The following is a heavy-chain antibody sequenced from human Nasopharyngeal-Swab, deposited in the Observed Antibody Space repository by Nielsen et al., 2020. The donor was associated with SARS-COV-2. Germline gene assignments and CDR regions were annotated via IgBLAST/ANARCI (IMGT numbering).Heavy chain of an antibody. V-gene: IGHV3-21*01. D-gene: IGHD5-12*01. J-gene: IGHJ4*02. CDR2: ISNSGSFI. Sequence: GESLKISCAASGFTFSSYTMVWVRQAPGKGLEWVSSISNSGSFINFADSVKGRFTVSRDNTKNSLYLHMNSLRAEDTAVYYCARERGGGYGDYWGQGTLVTVSS. CDR1: GFTFSSYT. CDR3: ARERGGGYGDY.